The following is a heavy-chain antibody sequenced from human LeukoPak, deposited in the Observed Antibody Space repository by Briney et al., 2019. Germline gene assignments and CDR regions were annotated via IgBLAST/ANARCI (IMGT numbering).Heavy chain of an antibody. V-gene: IGHV4-39*01. CDR3: AGSSSSWYQVY. CDR2: IYYSGST. CDR1: GGSISSSGYY. D-gene: IGHD6-13*01. Sequence: SETLSLTCSVSGGSISSSGYYWDWIRQSPGKGLEWIGSIYYSGSTYYNPSLKSRVTISVDTSKNQFSLKLSSVTAADTAVYYCAGSSSSWYQVYWGQGTLVTVSS. J-gene: IGHJ4*02.